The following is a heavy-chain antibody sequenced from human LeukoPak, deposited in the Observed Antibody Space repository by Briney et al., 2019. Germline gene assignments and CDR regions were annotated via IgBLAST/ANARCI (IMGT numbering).Heavy chain of an antibody. D-gene: IGHD2/OR15-2a*01. CDR2: INDDGSIT. V-gene: IGHV3-74*01. Sequence: GGSLRLSCAASGFTFSSYWMHWIRQAPGKGLVWVSRINDDGSITSHADSVKGRFTISRDNAKNSLYLQMNSLRDEDTAVYYCARESSSMASHSFDYWGQGTLVTVSP. J-gene: IGHJ4*02. CDR3: ARESSSMASHSFDY. CDR1: GFTFSSYW.